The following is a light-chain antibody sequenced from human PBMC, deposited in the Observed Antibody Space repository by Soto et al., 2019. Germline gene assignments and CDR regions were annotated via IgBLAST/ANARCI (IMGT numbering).Light chain of an antibody. J-gene: IGKJ4*01. CDR3: QQHGASIT. CDR1: QTVSRY. CDR2: GVS. Sequence: EIVLTQSPATLSLSPGERATLSCRASQTVSRYLSWYQQKPGQAPRLLIYGVSDRATGVPDRFSGSGSGTDFTLTISRLEPEDFAVYYCQQHGASITFGGGTRVENK. V-gene: IGKV3-20*01.